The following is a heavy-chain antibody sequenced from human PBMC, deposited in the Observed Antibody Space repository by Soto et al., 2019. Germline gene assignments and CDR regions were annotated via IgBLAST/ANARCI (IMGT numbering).Heavy chain of an antibody. CDR1: GFTFSSYS. Sequence: EVQLVESGGGLVQPGGSLRLSCAASGFTFSSYSMNWVRQAPGKGLEWVSYISSSSSTIYYADSVKGRFTISRDNAKNWLYLQMNSLRDEDTAVYYCAIEGGSLNLFDPWGQGTLVTVSS. V-gene: IGHV3-48*02. J-gene: IGHJ5*02. CDR3: AIEGGSLNLFDP. CDR2: ISSSSSTI. D-gene: IGHD1-26*01.